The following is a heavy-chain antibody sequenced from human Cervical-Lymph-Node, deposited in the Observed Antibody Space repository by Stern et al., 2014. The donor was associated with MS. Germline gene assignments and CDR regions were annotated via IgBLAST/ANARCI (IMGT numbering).Heavy chain of an antibody. D-gene: IGHD4-17*01. Sequence: QVHLQESGSGLVKPSQTLSLTCAVSGCSISSGGYSWSWIRQPPGQGLEGIGSNNHSGSPSSKPFSKRRIPISVDRSKDQFSLVLSSVTAADTAVYYCARSSTVTPNAFDIWGQGTMVTVSS. CDR2: NNHSGSP. J-gene: IGHJ3*02. CDR3: ARSSTVTPNAFDI. V-gene: IGHV4-30-2*01. CDR1: GCSISSGGYS.